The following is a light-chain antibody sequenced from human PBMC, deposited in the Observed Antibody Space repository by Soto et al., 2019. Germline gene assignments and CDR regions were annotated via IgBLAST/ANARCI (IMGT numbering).Light chain of an antibody. J-gene: IGLJ1*01. CDR2: NVN. CDR3: CSYVGATTYV. Sequence: QSALIQPPSVSGSPGQSVTISCTGTSSDVGSYDYVSWYQQHPGTVPKPMIYNVNTQPSGVPDRFSGSKSGNTASLTISGLQAEDEADYYCCSYVGATTYVFGTGTKVTVL. V-gene: IGLV2-11*01. CDR1: SSDVGSYDY.